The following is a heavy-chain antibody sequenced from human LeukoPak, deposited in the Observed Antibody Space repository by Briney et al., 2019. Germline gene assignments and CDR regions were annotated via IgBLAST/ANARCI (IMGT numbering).Heavy chain of an antibody. CDR2: ISGSGDST. V-gene: IGHV3-23*01. Sequence: GGSLRLSCAASGFTFSNYAMPWVRQAPGKGLEGVSTISGSGDSTYYSDSVKGRFTISRDNSENTLYLQLNSLRAEDTAVYYCAKGGWGTVLDYWGQGTLVTVSP. CDR3: AKGGWGTVLDY. D-gene: IGHD3-16*01. CDR1: GFTFSNYA. J-gene: IGHJ4*02.